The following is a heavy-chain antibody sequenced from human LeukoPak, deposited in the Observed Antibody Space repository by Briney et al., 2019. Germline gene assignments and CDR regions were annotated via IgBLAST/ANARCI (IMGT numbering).Heavy chain of an antibody. V-gene: IGHV4-31*03. CDR1: GTSISRSGYY. CDR3: FVGTYPLNY. Sequence: SQTLSLTCTVSGTSISRSGYYWSWIRQHPGKGLECIGFTYYSGSTHYNPSLESRVTISVDTSENQLSLKLNSVTAADTAVYYCFVGTYPLNYWGREPWSPSPQ. J-gene: IGHJ4*02. CDR2: TYYSGST. D-gene: IGHD1-26*01.